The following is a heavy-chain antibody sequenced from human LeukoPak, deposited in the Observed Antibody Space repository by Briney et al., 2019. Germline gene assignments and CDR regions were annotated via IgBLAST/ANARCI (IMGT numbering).Heavy chain of an antibody. CDR1: GFTFSPLG. CDR3: ARDLDIVVVPASWFYP. D-gene: IGHD2-2*03. Sequence: GGSLRLSCVASGFTFSPLGMNWVRQAPGRGLEWVSSISSSSKYIYYADSVKGRFTISRDDAKNSLSLQMNSLRAEDTAVYYCARDLDIVVVPASWFYPWGQGTLVTVSS. V-gene: IGHV3-21*01. CDR2: ISSSSKYI. J-gene: IGHJ5*02.